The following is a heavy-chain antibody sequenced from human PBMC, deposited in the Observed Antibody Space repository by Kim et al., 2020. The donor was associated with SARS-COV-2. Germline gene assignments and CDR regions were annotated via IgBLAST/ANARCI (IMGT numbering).Heavy chain of an antibody. CDR2: ISSNGGST. Sequence: GGSLRLSCSASGFTFSSYAMHWVRQAPGKGLEYVSAISSNGGSTYYADSVKGRFTISRDNSKNTLYLQMSSLRAEDTAVYYCVKGAVVVPAAIRGPYYYYGMDVWGQGTTVTVSS. CDR1: GFTFSSYA. D-gene: IGHD2-2*02. CDR3: VKGAVVVPAAIRGPYYYYGMDV. V-gene: IGHV3-64D*06. J-gene: IGHJ6*02.